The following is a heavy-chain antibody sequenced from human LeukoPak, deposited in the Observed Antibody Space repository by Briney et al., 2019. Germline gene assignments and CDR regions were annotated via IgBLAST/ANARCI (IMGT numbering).Heavy chain of an antibody. V-gene: IGHV1-18*01. Sequence: GASVKVSCKASGYTFTSYGISWVRQAPGQGLEWMGWISAYNGNTNYAQKLQGRVTMATDTSTSTAYMGLRSLRSDDTAVYYCARSATIFGVVPAYMDVWGKGTTVTVSS. CDR2: ISAYNGNT. CDR3: ARSATIFGVVPAYMDV. J-gene: IGHJ6*03. D-gene: IGHD3-3*01. CDR1: GYTFTSYG.